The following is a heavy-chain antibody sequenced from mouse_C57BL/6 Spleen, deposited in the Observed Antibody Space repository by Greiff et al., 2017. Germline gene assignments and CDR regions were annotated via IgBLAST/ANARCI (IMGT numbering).Heavy chain of an antibody. V-gene: IGHV1-15*01. Sequence: VQLQESGAELVRPGASVTLSCKASGYTFTDYEMHWVKQTPVHGLEWIGAIDPETGGTAYNQKFKGKAILTADKSSSTAYMELRSLTSEDSAVYYCTRWGTGPPDYWGQGTTLTVAS. CDR2: IDPETGGT. J-gene: IGHJ2*01. CDR1: GYTFTDYE. D-gene: IGHD4-1*01. CDR3: TRWGTGPPDY.